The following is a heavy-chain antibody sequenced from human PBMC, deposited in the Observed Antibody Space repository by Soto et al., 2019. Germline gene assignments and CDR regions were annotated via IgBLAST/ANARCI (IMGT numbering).Heavy chain of an antibody. J-gene: IGHJ3*02. V-gene: IGHV1-18*01. D-gene: IGHD3-10*01. CDR2: ISAYNGNT. CDR1: GYTFTSYG. Sequence: QVQLVQSGAEVKKPGASVKVSCKASGYTFTSYGISWVRQAPGQGLEWMGWISAYNGNTNYAQKLQGRVTMTTDTATGTAYMERGSVRSDEGAVYYCARERGALDIGGEGTMVTVSS. CDR3: ARERGALDI.